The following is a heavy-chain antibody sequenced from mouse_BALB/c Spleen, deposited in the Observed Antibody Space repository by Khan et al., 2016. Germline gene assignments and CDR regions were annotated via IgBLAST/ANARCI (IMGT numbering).Heavy chain of an antibody. J-gene: IGHJ4*01. CDR2: IWGDGTT. CDR1: GFSLIAYG. V-gene: IGHV2-6-7*01. Sequence: VQLKESGPGLVAPSQSLSITCTVSGFSLIAYGVNWVRQPPGKSLEWLGMIWGDGTTDYNSALKSRLNITKENSKSQVFLKMNSLQTDDTARYYCARDGWGYYAMDYWGQGTSVTVSS. D-gene: IGHD2-2*01. CDR3: ARDGWGYYAMDY.